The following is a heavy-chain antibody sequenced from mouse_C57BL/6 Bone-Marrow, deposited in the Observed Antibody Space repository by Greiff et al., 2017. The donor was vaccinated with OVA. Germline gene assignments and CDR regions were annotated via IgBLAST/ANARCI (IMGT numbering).Heavy chain of an antibody. D-gene: IGHD4-1*01. CDR3: ARDAGKTGTGFAY. CDR2: SRNKANDYTT. CDR1: GFTFSDFY. V-gene: IGHV7-1*01. J-gene: IGHJ3*01. Sequence: EVKLMESGGGLVQPGRSLRLSCATSGFTFSDFYMEWVRQAPGKGLEWIAASRNKANDYTTEYSASVKGRFIVSRDTSQSILYLQMNALRSKDTAIYYCARDAGKTGTGFAYWGQGTLVTVSA.